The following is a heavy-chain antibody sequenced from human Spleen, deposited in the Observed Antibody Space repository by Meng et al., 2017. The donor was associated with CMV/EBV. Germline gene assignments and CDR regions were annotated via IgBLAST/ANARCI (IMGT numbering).Heavy chain of an antibody. D-gene: IGHD2-8*02. V-gene: IGHV4-59*01. CDR1: GGSISSYY. CDR2: IYYSGST. CDR3: ARDTGGGRFDY. Sequence: SETLSLTCTVSGGSISSYYWSWIRQHPGKGLEWIGYIYYSGSTNYNPSLKSRVTISVDTSKNQFSLKLSSVTAADTAVYYCARDTGGGRFDYWGQGTLVTVSS. J-gene: IGHJ4*02.